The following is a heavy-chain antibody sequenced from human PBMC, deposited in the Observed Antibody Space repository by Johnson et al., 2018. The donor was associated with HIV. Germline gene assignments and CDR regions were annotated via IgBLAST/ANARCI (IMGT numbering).Heavy chain of an antibody. CDR2: ISYDGSNK. D-gene: IGHD3-10*01. V-gene: IGHV3-30-3*01. Sequence: QEQLVESGGALVKPGGSLRLSCAASGFTFSSYAMHWVRQAPGTGLEWVAVISYDGSNKYYADSVKGRFTISRDNSKNTLYLQMNSLRPEDSAVYYCATLWFGEVSVYDAFDVWGQGTMVTVSS. J-gene: IGHJ3*01. CDR3: ATLWFGEVSVYDAFDV. CDR1: GFTFSSYA.